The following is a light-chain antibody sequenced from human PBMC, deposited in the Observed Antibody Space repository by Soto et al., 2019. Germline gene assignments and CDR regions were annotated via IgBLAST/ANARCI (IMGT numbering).Light chain of an antibody. CDR3: QSADSIDTYPV. V-gene: IGLV3-25*02. Sequence: SYELTQPPSVSVSPGQTARITCSGDALPKQYAYWYQQKPGQAPVLVIYKDSERPSGIPERFSGSSSGTTVTLTISGVQAEDEADYYCQSADSIDTYPVFGGGTQLTVL. J-gene: IGLJ2*01. CDR2: KDS. CDR1: ALPKQY.